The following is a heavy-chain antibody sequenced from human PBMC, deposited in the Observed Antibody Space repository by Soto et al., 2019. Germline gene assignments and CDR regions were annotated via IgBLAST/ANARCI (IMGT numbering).Heavy chain of an antibody. CDR1: GFTFSSYW. CDR3: ARDAYYDFWSGLGWFDP. Sequence: EVQLVESGGGLVQPGGSLRLSCAASGFTFSSYWMSWVRQAPGKGLEWVANIKQDGSEKYYVDSVKGRFTISRDNAKNSLYLQMNSLRAEDTAVYYCARDAYYDFWSGLGWFDPWGQGTLVTVSS. CDR2: IKQDGSEK. V-gene: IGHV3-7*05. J-gene: IGHJ5*02. D-gene: IGHD3-3*01.